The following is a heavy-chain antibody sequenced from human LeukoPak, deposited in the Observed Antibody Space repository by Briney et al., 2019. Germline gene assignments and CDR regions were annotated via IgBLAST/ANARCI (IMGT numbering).Heavy chain of an antibody. D-gene: IGHD3-10*01. V-gene: IGHV3-74*01. J-gene: IGHJ4*02. Sequence: GGSLRLTCAASGFTFNSYWMHWVRQAPGKGLLWVSRMNKDGSSTSYADSVKGRFTISRDNAKNTLYLQMNSLRAEDTAVYYCTRDMIRAVVNYWGRGALVSVSS. CDR1: GFTFNSYW. CDR3: TRDMIRAVVNY. CDR2: MNKDGSST.